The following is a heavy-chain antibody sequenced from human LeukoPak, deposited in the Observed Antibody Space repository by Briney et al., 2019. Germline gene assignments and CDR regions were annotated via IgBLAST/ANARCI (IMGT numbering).Heavy chain of an antibody. D-gene: IGHD5-24*01. CDR1: GFTFSSYS. J-gene: IGHJ4*02. Sequence: VKPGGSLRLXCAASGFTFSSYSMTWVRPAPGKGLEWVSSISSSSSYIYYADSVKGRFTISRDNAKNSLYLQMNSLRAEDTAVYYCARDTSRGGYNFVDYWGQGTLVTVSS. CDR2: ISSSSSYI. V-gene: IGHV3-21*01. CDR3: ARDTSRGGYNFVDY.